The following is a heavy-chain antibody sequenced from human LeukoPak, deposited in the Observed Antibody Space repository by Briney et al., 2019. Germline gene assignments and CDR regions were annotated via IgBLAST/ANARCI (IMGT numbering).Heavy chain of an antibody. Sequence: GGSLRLSCAASGFTFSSYAMHWVRQAPGKGLEWVAVISYDGSNKYYADSVKGRFTISRDNSKNTLYLQMNSLRAEDTAVYYCAKDSHYSYYGSGILRYYYYGMDVWGQGTTVTVSS. D-gene: IGHD3-10*01. CDR1: GFTFSSYA. V-gene: IGHV3-30-3*01. CDR2: ISYDGSNK. J-gene: IGHJ6*02. CDR3: AKDSHYSYYGSGILRYYYYGMDV.